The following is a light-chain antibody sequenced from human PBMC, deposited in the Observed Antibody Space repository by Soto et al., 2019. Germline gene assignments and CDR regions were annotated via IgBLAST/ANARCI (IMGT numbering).Light chain of an antibody. CDR3: CSYAGISTAI. CDR2: EGS. V-gene: IGLV2-23*01. J-gene: IGLJ2*01. CDR1: SSDVGSDNL. Sequence: QSALTQPASVSGSPGQSITITYTGTSSDVGSDNLVSWYQQHPGKAPKLMIYEGSKRPSGVSNRFSGSKSGNTASLTISGLQAEDEADYYCCSYAGISTAIFGGGTKLTVL.